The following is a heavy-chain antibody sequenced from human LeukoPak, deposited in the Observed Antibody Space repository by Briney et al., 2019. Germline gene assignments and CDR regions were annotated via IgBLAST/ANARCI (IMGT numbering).Heavy chain of an antibody. J-gene: IGHJ5*02. CDR3: ARDGAYFMFDP. CDR1: GFTFSSYW. CDR2: INSGGSST. D-gene: IGHD3-9*01. V-gene: IGHV3-74*01. Sequence: GGSLRLSCAASGFTFSSYWMHWVRQAPGKGLVWVSRINSGGSSTSYADSVKGRFTISRDNAKNTLYLQMNSLRAEDTAVYYCARDGAYFMFDPSGQGTLVTVSS.